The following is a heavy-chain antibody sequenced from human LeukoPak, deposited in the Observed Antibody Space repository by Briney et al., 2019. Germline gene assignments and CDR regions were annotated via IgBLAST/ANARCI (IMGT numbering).Heavy chain of an antibody. J-gene: IGHJ4*02. CDR3: ARDLYSGYDYSGFDY. CDR1: GFTFNNYV. D-gene: IGHD5-12*01. V-gene: IGHV3-20*04. CDR2: INWNGGST. Sequence: GGSLRLSCEASGFTFNNYVMTWVRQAPGKGLEWVSGINWNGGSTGYADSVKGRFTISRDNAKNSLYLQMNSLRAEDTAVYYCARDLYSGYDYSGFDYWGQGTLVTVSS.